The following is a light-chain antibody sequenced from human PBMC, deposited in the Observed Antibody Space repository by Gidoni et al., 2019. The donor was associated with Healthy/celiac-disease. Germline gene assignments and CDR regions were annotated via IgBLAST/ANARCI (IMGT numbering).Light chain of an antibody. CDR3: QQSYSIPWT. Sequence: DIRMTQSPSSLSASVGDRVTITCRASQSISSYLNWYQQKPGKAPKLLIYAASRLQSGVPSRFSGSGSGTDFTLTISSLQPEDFATYYCQQSYSIPWTFGQGTKVEIK. CDR2: AAS. J-gene: IGKJ1*01. CDR1: QSISSY. V-gene: IGKV1-39*01.